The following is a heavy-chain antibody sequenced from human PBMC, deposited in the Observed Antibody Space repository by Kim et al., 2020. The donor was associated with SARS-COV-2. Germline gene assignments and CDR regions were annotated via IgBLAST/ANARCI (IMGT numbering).Heavy chain of an antibody. CDR2: ISNDGSEE. Sequence: GGSLRLSCVASRFTLSTYGMHWARQAPGKGLEWVAGISNDGSEEYYADSVKGRFTVSRDNSRNTLYLQMNTLRVEDTAIYYCARAGGALDFWGQGSLVTVP. CDR3: ARAGGALDF. V-gene: IGHV3-30*04. CDR1: RFTLSTYG. D-gene: IGHD1-26*01. J-gene: IGHJ4*02.